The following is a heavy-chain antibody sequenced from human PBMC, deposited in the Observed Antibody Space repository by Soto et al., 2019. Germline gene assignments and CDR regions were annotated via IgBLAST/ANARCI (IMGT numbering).Heavy chain of an antibody. CDR3: TRDPRITDF. D-gene: IGHD3-16*01. J-gene: IGHJ4*02. CDR1: GFSFRDHY. CDR2: ISPGGDIT. Sequence: NHGGTLRLSCTASGFSFRDHYMTWIRQAPGKGLELLSYISPGGDITNYVDSVKGRFTISRDNAKNSLFLHMNSLRAEDTAVYYCTRDPRITDFWGQGTLVTVSS. V-gene: IGHV3-11*01.